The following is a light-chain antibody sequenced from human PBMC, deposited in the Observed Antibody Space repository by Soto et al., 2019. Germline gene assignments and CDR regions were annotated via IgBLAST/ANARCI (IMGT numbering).Light chain of an antibody. CDR1: QGISSY. CDR2: DAS. CDR3: QQYNSYWT. J-gene: IGKJ1*01. Sequence: IQLTQSPYSLSASVGGTVTIISRASQGISSYLAWYRQKPGKAPNLLIFDASSLESGVPSRFRGSGSGTQFTLTISGLQPDDVANYYCQQYNSYWTFGQGTKVDIK. V-gene: IGKV1-13*02.